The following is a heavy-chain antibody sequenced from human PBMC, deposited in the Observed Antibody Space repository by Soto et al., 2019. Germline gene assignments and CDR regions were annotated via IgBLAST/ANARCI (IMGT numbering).Heavy chain of an antibody. CDR1: GDSVSSSSAA. J-gene: IGHJ6*02. V-gene: IGHV6-1*01. CDR2: AYYRSKWIH. D-gene: IGHD3-16*01. CDR3: AGVVWFRGMDV. Sequence: SQTLSLTCDISGDSVSSSSAAWNWIRQSPSRGLEWLGRAYYRSKWIHEYTVSMESRITINPDTSKNQFSLHIYSVTPEDTTVYYCAGVVWFRGMDVWGQGTSVTVSS.